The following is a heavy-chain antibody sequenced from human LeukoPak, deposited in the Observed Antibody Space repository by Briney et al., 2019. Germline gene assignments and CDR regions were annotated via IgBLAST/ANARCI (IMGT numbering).Heavy chain of an antibody. CDR1: GFTFSSYA. Sequence: GGSLRLSCAATGFTFSSYAMSWVRQAPGKGLEWVSAISGSGGSTYYADSVKGRFTISRDNSKNTLYLQMNSLRAEDTAVYYCAKDEGYCSSTSCAYYYYYYMDVWGKGTTVTISS. J-gene: IGHJ6*03. D-gene: IGHD2-2*01. CDR2: ISGSGGST. V-gene: IGHV3-23*01. CDR3: AKDEGYCSSTSCAYYYYYYMDV.